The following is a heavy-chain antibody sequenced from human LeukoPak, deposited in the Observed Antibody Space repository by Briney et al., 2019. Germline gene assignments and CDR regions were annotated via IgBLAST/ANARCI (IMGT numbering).Heavy chain of an antibody. Sequence: PSETLSLTCAVYGESFSGYYWSWIRQPPGKGLEWIGEINHSGSTNYNPSLKSRVTISVDTSKNQFSLKLSSVTAADTAVYYCARVTYYYGSGSYYRGDWFDPWGQGTLVTVSS. CDR1: GESFSGYY. V-gene: IGHV4-34*01. D-gene: IGHD3-10*01. CDR2: INHSGST. CDR3: ARVTYYYGSGSYYRGDWFDP. J-gene: IGHJ5*02.